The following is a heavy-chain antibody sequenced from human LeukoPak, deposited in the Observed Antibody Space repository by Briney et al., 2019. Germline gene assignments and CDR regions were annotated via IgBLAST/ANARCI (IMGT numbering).Heavy chain of an antibody. Sequence: PGGSLRLSCAAAGFTFSSYAMHWVRQAPGKGLEWVAVISYDGSNKYYADSVKGRFTISRDNSKNTLYLQMNSLRAEDTAVYYRARTWRIDDILTGPFDYWGQGTLVTVSS. CDR3: ARTWRIDDILTGPFDY. CDR2: ISYDGSNK. V-gene: IGHV3-30*04. CDR1: GFTFSSYA. D-gene: IGHD3-9*01. J-gene: IGHJ4*02.